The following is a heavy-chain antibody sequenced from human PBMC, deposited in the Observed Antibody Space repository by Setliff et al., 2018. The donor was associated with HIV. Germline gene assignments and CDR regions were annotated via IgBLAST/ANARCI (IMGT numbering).Heavy chain of an antibody. D-gene: IGHD5-12*01. CDR3: AKEVATTYYYRYMDV. V-gene: IGHV1-69*06. CDR1: GGTFSDSA. Sequence: SVKVSCKASGGTFSDSAINWVRQAPGQGLEWMGRIIPVFGTANYAPKFPDRVTITADKSTSTASLELSSLRSDDTAVYYCAKEVATTYYYRYMDVWGTG. CDR2: IIPVFGTA. J-gene: IGHJ6*03.